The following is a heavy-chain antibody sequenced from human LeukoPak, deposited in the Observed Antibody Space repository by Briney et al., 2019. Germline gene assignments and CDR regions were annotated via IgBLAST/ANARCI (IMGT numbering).Heavy chain of an antibody. CDR2: IYYSGST. CDR3: ARSEFGSSGWSSFDY. V-gene: IGHV4-59*01. Sequence: PSETLSLTCTVSGGSISSYYWSWIRQPPGKGLEWIGHIYYSGSTNYNPSLKSRVTISVDTSKNQFSLKLSPVTAADTAVYYCARSEFGSSGWSSFDYWGQGTLVTVSS. D-gene: IGHD6-19*01. CDR1: GGSISSYY. J-gene: IGHJ4*02.